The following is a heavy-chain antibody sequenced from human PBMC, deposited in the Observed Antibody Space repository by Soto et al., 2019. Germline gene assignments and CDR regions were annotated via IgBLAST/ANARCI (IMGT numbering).Heavy chain of an antibody. CDR2: ISSSGSTI. V-gene: IGHV3-48*03. CDR3: ARGEYCSGGSCFDAFDI. CDR1: GFTFSSYE. Sequence: ESGGGLVQPGGSLRLSCAASGFTFSSYEMNWVRQAPGKGLEWVSYISSSGSTIYYADSVKGRFTISRDNAKNSLYLQMNSLRAEDTAVYYCARGEYCSGGSCFDAFDIWGQGTMVTVSS. D-gene: IGHD2-15*01. J-gene: IGHJ3*02.